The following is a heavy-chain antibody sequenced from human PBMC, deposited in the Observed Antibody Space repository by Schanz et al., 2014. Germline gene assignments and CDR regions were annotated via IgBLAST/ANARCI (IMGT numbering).Heavy chain of an antibody. D-gene: IGHD3-22*01. CDR1: GFSFSDYG. J-gene: IGHJ5*02. Sequence: QVQLVESGGSVVQPGRSLRLSCAGSGFSFSDYGMHWVRQAPGRGLEWVAVISYHGSEKYYADSVKGRFTISRDNSKNTLYLQMNSLRTEDTAVYFCAKSYDTSGYSGFDPWGQGTLVTVSS. CDR2: ISYHGSEK. V-gene: IGHV3-30*18. CDR3: AKSYDTSGYSGFDP.